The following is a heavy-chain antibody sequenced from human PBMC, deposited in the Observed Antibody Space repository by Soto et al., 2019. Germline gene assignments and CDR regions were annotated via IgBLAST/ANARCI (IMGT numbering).Heavy chain of an antibody. D-gene: IGHD3-10*01. V-gene: IGHV3-23*01. Sequence: GGSLRLSCLASGFPSGTYGFSTYAMTWVRQPPGKGLEWVSVITGSGGHSYYADSVKGRFTISRDNSRNTLFLQMDSLRADDTAVYFCAKGTSSEFLLSFDDWGHGTLVTVSS. CDR1: GFPSGTYGFSTYA. CDR2: ITGSGGHS. CDR3: AKGTSSEFLLSFDD. J-gene: IGHJ4*01.